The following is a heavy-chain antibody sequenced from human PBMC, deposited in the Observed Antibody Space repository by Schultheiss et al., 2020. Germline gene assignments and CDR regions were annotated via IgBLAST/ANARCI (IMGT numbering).Heavy chain of an antibody. CDR2: IWYDGSNK. V-gene: IGHV3-33*01. Sequence: GGSLRLSCAASGFTFSSYGMHWVRQAPGKGLEWVAVIWYDGSNKYYADSVKGRFTISRDNSKNTLYLQMNSLKTEDTAVYYCTRDSNYYRPTPYYMDVWGKGTTVTVSS. D-gene: IGHD1-26*01. CDR1: GFTFSSYG. CDR3: TRDSNYYRPTPYYMDV. J-gene: IGHJ6*03.